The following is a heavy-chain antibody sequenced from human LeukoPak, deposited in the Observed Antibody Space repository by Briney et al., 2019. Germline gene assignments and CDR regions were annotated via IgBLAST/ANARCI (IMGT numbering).Heavy chain of an antibody. Sequence: PSETLSLTCTVSGASISSNSFYWGWLRPPPGQGLEWLGTIYYNGDTFYNPSLKSRVSMSVDTSASQFSLKLPSVTAADTAVYYCGVLLYRHYHWFDSWGRGTLVSVSS. V-gene: IGHV4-39*01. J-gene: IGHJ5*01. D-gene: IGHD3-16*02. CDR3: GVLLYRHYHWFDS. CDR1: GASISSNSFY. CDR2: IYYNGDT.